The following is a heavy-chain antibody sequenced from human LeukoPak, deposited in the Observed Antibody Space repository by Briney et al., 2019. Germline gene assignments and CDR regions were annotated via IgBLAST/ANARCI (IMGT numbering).Heavy chain of an antibody. CDR1: GFTFSNFW. CDR3: IRAPRWEGGNNWFDP. Sequence: GGSLRLSCAASGFTFSNFWMHWVRQAPEKGLVWVSRISPDGRKTDYADSVKSRFIISRENAESTLYLQMNILRPEDTAVYYCIRAPRWEGGNNWFDPWGQGTLVTVSP. J-gene: IGHJ5*02. CDR2: ISPDGRKT. V-gene: IGHV3-74*01. D-gene: IGHD1-26*01.